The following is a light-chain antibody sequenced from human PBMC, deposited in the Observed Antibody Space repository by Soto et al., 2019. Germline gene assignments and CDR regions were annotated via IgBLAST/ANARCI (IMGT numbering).Light chain of an antibody. Sequence: EIVLTQSPGTLSLSPGEGTTLSCRTSGSVSSSYLAWYQQKPGQAPRLLIYGASSRATGIPDRFSGSGSGTDFTLTISRQEPEDFAVYYCQQYGSSPLYTFGQGTKLEIK. CDR3: QQYGSSPLYT. CDR2: GAS. J-gene: IGKJ2*01. CDR1: GSVSSSY. V-gene: IGKV3-20*01.